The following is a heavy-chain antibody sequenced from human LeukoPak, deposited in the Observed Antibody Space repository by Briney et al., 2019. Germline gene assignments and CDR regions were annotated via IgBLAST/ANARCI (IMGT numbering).Heavy chain of an antibody. D-gene: IGHD6-13*01. Sequence: ASVKVSCKASGYTFTHYGINWVRQAPGQGLEWMGWMNPNSGNTGYAQKFQGRVTMTRNTSISTAYMELSSLRSEDTAVYYCARVFAAGPDYWGQGTLVTVSS. J-gene: IGHJ4*02. CDR2: MNPNSGNT. CDR3: ARVFAAGPDY. CDR1: GYTFTHYG. V-gene: IGHV1-8*02.